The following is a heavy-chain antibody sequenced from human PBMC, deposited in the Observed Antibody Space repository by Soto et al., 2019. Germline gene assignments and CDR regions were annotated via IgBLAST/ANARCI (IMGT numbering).Heavy chain of an antibody. CDR2: ISSSSSYI. D-gene: IGHD3-22*01. CDR1: GFTFSSYS. Sequence: PGWSLRLSCAASGFTFSSYSMNWVRQAPGKGLEWVSSISSSSSYIYYADSVKGRFTISRDNAKNSLYLQMNSLRAEDTAVYYCARDLAHYCDDSSGYCLGYWGQGPLVTVAS. CDR3: ARDLAHYCDDSSGYCLGY. J-gene: IGHJ4*02. V-gene: IGHV3-21*01.